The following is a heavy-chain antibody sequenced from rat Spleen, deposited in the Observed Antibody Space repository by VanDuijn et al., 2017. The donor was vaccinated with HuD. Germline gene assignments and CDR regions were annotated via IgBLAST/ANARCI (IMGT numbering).Heavy chain of an antibody. CDR1: GLSFSDYY. CDR3: VRQGYLRDWYFDF. J-gene: IGHJ1*01. D-gene: IGHD2-7*01. Sequence: EVQLVESGVGLVQPGRSMKLSCAASGLSFSDYYMAWVRQAPTKGLEWVATISYDGSSSYYRYSVKGRLTIYRDNGKSILYLEMDSLMSEDTATYYCVRQGYLRDWYFDFWGPGTMVTVSS. V-gene: IGHV5-7*01. CDR2: ISYDGSSS.